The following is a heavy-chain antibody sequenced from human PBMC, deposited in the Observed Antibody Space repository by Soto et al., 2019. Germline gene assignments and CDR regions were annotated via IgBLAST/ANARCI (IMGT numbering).Heavy chain of an antibody. V-gene: IGHV1-8*01. D-gene: IGHD3-9*01. CDR1: GYTFTSYD. CDR2: MNPNSGNT. CDR3: ARRLVIVYADNDAFDI. J-gene: IGHJ3*02. Sequence: QVQLVQSGAEVKKPGASVKVSCKASGYTFTSYDINWVRQATGQGLEWMGWMNPNSGNTGYAQKFQGRVTMTRNTSISTAYMELSSLRSEDTAVYYCARRLVIVYADNDAFDIWGQGTMVTVSS.